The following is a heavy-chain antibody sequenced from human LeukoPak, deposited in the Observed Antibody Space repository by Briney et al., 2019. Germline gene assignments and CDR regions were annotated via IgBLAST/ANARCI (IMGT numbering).Heavy chain of an antibody. D-gene: IGHD4-17*01. J-gene: IGHJ5*02. CDR2: ISGSGDST. CDR3: ARPLDYGDYL. Sequence: PGGSLRLSCEASGFTFSSYAMSWVRQAPGKGLEWVSVISGSGDSTYYADSVEGRCTISRDNSKDALYLQMNSLRAEDTAVYYCARPLDYGDYLWGQGTLVTVSS. CDR1: GFTFSSYA. V-gene: IGHV3-23*01.